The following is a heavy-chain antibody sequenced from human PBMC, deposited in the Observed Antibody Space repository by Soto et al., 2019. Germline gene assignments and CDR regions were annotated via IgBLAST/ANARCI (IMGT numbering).Heavy chain of an antibody. CDR1: GGSFSGYD. J-gene: IGHJ4*02. CDR3: ARVGLYYGSGPHHAQLRAPGGH. Sequence: QVQLQQWGAGLLKPSETLSLTCAVYGGSFSGYDWSWIRQPPGKGLEWIGEINHSGSTNYNPSLKSRVTISVDTSTNQFSLKLSSVTAADTAVYYCARVGLYYGSGPHHAQLRAPGGHWGQGTLVTVSS. D-gene: IGHD3-10*01. CDR2: INHSGST. V-gene: IGHV4-34*01.